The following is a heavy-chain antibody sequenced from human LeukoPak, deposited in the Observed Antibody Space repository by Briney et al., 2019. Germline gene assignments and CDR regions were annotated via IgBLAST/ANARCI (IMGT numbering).Heavy chain of an antibody. Sequence: SETLSLTCAVYGGSFSGYYWSWIRQPPGKGLEWIGEINHSGSTNYNPSLKSRVTISVDTSKNQFSLKLSSVTAADTAVYYCARGWYSGYYFDYWGQGTLVTVSS. CDR1: GGSFSGYY. J-gene: IGHJ4*02. V-gene: IGHV4-34*01. CDR2: INHSGST. CDR3: ARGWYSGYYFDY. D-gene: IGHD6-13*01.